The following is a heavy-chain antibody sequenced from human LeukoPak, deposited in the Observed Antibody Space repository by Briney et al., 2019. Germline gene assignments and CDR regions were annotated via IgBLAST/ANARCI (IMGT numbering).Heavy chain of an antibody. CDR3: ATIKRGNIFGYFDF. CDR1: GGSMNSHY. J-gene: IGHJ4*02. V-gene: IGHV4-59*11. D-gene: IGHD5-18*01. CDR2: MLDTVTT. Sequence: SETLSLTCTVSGGSMNSHYWSWIRQPPGKGLGWIGYMLDTVTTKDNPSLKSRFTLSADTSKNQFSLRLTSVTAADTAVYYCATIKRGNIFGYFDFWGQGIPVTVSS.